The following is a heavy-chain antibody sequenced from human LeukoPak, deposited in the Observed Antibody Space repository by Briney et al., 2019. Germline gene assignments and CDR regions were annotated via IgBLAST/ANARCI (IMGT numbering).Heavy chain of an antibody. CDR2: IHSSGST. CDR3: ARGGLVIPSAAFDY. D-gene: IGHD6-13*01. V-gene: IGHV4-4*07. Sequence: SETESLTCTVSGGSISRYYWRWIRQSAGKGLEWIGHIHSSGSTNYSPSLKSRVTMSVDTSKNQFSLKRSSVTAADTAVYYCARGGLVIPSAAFDYWGQGTLVTVSS. CDR1: GGSISRYY. J-gene: IGHJ4*02.